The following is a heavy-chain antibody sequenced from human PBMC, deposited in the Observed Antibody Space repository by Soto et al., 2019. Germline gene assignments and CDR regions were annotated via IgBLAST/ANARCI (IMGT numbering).Heavy chain of an antibody. CDR2: LYYSGNT. CDR1: GGSISPFS. J-gene: IGHJ4*02. Sequence: PSETLSLTCTVSGGSISPFSWSWVRQPPGKGLEWIGYLYYSGNTNYNPSLKSRVTISVDATKNQVSLRLNSVTAADTAAYYCARVGGVAARTFDYWGQGTVVTVS. D-gene: IGHD2-15*01. CDR3: ARVGGVAARTFDY. V-gene: IGHV4-59*01.